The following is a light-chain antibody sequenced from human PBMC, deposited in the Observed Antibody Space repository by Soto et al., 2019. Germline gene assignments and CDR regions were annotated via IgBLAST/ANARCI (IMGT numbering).Light chain of an antibody. CDR3: QQRSNWPYLT. V-gene: IGKV3-11*01. CDR1: QSVSGY. CDR2: DAS. Sequence: EIVLTQSPDTLSLSPGERATLSCRASQSVSGYLGWYQQKPGQAPRLLIYDASNRAYGVPARFRGSGSGTNFPLTIASLEPNDVAVYYRQQRSNWPYLTFGGGTRV. J-gene: IGKJ4*01.